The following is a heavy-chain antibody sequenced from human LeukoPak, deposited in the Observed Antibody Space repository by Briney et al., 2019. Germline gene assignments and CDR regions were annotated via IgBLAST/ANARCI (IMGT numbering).Heavy chain of an antibody. D-gene: IGHD3-22*01. Sequence: ASVKVSCKASGYTFTSYDINWVRQAPGQGLEWMGRIIPILGIANYAQKFQGRVTITADKSTSTAYMELSSLRSEDTAVYYCAREDDSSGYYYAPLDYWGQGTLVTVSS. CDR1: GYTFTSYD. J-gene: IGHJ4*02. CDR3: AREDDSSGYYYAPLDY. V-gene: IGHV1-69*04. CDR2: IIPILGIA.